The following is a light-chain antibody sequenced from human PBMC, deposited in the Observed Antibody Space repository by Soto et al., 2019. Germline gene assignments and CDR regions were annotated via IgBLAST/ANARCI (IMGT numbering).Light chain of an antibody. CDR1: SSDVGAWKY. J-gene: IGLJ2*01. CDR2: EVS. V-gene: IGLV2-14*01. Sequence: QSALTQPASVSGSPGQSITISCTGTSSDVGAWKYVSWYQQYPGKAPRLLFSEVSIRPSGVSNRFSGSKSGNTASLTTSGVQAEDEAYYYSDSYTSTGTVVFGGGTKLTVL. CDR3: DSYTSTGTVV.